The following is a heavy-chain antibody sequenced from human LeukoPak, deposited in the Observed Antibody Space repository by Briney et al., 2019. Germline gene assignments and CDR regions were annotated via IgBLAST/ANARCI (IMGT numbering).Heavy chain of an antibody. CDR2: ISAYNGKT. CDR3: ARFIAVAGTKIRDYYYYGMDV. Sequence: ASVKASCKASGYTFTSYGISWVRQAPGQGLEWMGWISAYNGKTNYAQKLQGRVTMTTDTSTSTAYMELRSLRSDDTAVYYCARFIAVAGTKIRDYYYYGMDVWGQGTTVTVSS. D-gene: IGHD6-19*01. CDR1: GYTFTSYG. V-gene: IGHV1-18*01. J-gene: IGHJ6*02.